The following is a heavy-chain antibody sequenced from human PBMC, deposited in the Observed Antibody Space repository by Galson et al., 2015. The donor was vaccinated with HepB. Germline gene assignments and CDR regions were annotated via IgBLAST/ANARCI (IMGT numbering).Heavy chain of an antibody. CDR2: ISSSSSYI. V-gene: IGHV3-21*01. J-gene: IGHJ4*02. Sequence: LRLSCAASGFTFSSYSMNWVRQAPGKGLEWVSSISSSSSYIYYADSVKGRFTISRDNAKNSLYLQMNSLRAEDTAVYYCARGGESGYNYGDYWGQGTLVTVSS. CDR1: GFTFSSYS. CDR3: ARGGESGYNYGDY. D-gene: IGHD5-24*01.